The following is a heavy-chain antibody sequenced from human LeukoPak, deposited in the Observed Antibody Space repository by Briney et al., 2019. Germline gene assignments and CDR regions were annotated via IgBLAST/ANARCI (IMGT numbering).Heavy chain of an antibody. V-gene: IGHV3-30*04. J-gene: IGHJ4*02. D-gene: IGHD6-19*01. CDR3: ARDASALH. CDR2: ISYDGSNK. Sequence: PGRSLRLSCAASGFTFSSYAMHWVRQAPGKGLEWVAVISYDGSNKYYADSVKGRFTISRDNARDSLYLQMNSLRDDDTSLYYCARDASALHWGRGTLVTVSS. CDR1: GFTFSSYA.